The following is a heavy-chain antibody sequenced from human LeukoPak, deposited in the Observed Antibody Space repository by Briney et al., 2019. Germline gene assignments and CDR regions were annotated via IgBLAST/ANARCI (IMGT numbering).Heavy chain of an antibody. V-gene: IGHV4-39*01. CDR3: AKLTCSSTFCPLDY. CDR1: GGSISSSSFF. J-gene: IGHJ4*02. Sequence: SETLSLTCTVSGGSISSSSFFWAWVRQPPGKGLEWIGTVSYSGTTYYSPSLKSRVTISVDTSKNQFSLRLTSVTAADTALYYCAKLTCSSTFCPLDYWGQGTLVTVSS. CDR2: VSYSGTT. D-gene: IGHD2-2*01.